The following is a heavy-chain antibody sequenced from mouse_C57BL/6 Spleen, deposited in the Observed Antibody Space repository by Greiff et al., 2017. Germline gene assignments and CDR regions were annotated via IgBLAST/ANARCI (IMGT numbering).Heavy chain of an antibody. J-gene: IGHJ3*01. V-gene: IGHV1-76*01. Sequence: QVQLQQSGAELVRPGASVKLSCKASGYTFTDYYINWVKQRPGQGLEWIARIYPGSGNTYYNEKFKGKATLTAEKSSSTAYMQLGSLTSDDSAVYFCARYGSSSAWFAYWGQGTLVTVAA. D-gene: IGHD1-1*01. CDR3: ARYGSSSAWFAY. CDR1: GYTFTDYY. CDR2: IYPGSGNT.